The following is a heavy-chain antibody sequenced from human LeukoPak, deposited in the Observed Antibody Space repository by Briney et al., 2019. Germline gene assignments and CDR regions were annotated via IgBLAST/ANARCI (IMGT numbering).Heavy chain of an antibody. V-gene: IGHV6-1*01. D-gene: IGHD1-26*01. CDR2: TYYRFKWYN. CDR1: GDSVASNSAG. CDR3: VRGGGSLTP. J-gene: IGHJ4*02. Sequence: SQTLSLTCAISGDSVASNSAGWSWIRQSPSRGLEWLGRTYYRFKWYNDYAESVKSRITINPDTSKNQFSLQLKSMTPEDTAVYFCVRGGGSLTPWGQGTLVTVSS.